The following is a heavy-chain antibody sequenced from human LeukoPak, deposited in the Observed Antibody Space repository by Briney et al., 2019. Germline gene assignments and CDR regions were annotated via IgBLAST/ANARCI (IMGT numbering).Heavy chain of an antibody. CDR2: ISSSSSSM. D-gene: IGHD2-2*01. Sequence: GGPLRLSCAASGFTFSSYSMNWVRQAPGKGLEWVSYISSSSSSMYYADSVKGRFTISRDTAKNSLYLQMNSLRDEDTAVYYCVRGYCGSTSCAFDYWGQGTLVTVSS. V-gene: IGHV3-48*02. CDR1: GFTFSSYS. J-gene: IGHJ4*02. CDR3: VRGYCGSTSCAFDY.